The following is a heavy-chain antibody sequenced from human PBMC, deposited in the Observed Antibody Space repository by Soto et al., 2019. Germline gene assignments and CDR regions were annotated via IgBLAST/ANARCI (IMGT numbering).Heavy chain of an antibody. CDR2: ISSSSSYI. Sequence: PGGSLRLSCAASGSTFSSYSMNWVRQAPGKGLEWVSSISSSSSYIYYADSVKGRFTISRDNAKNSLYLQMNSLRAEDTAVYYCARDIRGYYSYYYMDVWGKGTTVTVSS. V-gene: IGHV3-21*01. J-gene: IGHJ6*03. CDR1: GSTFSSYS. CDR3: ARDIRGYYSYYYMDV.